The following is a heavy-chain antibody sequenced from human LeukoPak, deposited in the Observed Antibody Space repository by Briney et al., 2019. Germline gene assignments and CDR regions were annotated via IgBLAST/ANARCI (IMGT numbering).Heavy chain of an antibody. V-gene: IGHV1-18*01. CDR1: GYTFTSFG. Sequence: GASVKVSCKASGYTFTSFGITWVRRAPGQGLEWMGWISGYNGDLHYGQKVQGRLTMTTDTSTRTAYMELRSLRSNDTAVYYCARGAIFGADTSPVYYYGLDVWGQGTTVTVTS. CDR2: ISGYNGDL. D-gene: IGHD3-3*01. CDR3: ARGAIFGADTSPVYYYGLDV. J-gene: IGHJ6*02.